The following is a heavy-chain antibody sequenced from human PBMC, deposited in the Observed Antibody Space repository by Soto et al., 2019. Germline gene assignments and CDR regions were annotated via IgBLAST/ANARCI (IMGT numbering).Heavy chain of an antibody. CDR1: GGSISNYY. V-gene: IGHV4-59*08. CDR2: IYYSGST. Sequence: SETLSLTCTVSGGSISNYYWSWIRQPPEKGLEWIGYIYYSGSTNYNPSLKSRVTISVDTSKNQFSLKLSSVTAADTAVYYCARPIWGGYKNGAFDIWGQGTMVTVSS. D-gene: IGHD3-3*01. CDR3: ARPIWGGYKNGAFDI. J-gene: IGHJ3*02.